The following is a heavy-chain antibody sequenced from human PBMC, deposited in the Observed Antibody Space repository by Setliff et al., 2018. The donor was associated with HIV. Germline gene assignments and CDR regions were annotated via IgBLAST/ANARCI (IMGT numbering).Heavy chain of an antibody. D-gene: IGHD3-22*01. CDR2: IFYTGST. CDR1: GASINSHY. Sequence: PSETLSLTCTVSGASINSHYWSWIRQAPGKGLEWIGNIFYTGSTTYNASLKSRVTISLDTPRSQFSLRLSSVTAADTAVYYCARGSLITRAVDSWGQGTLVTVSS. J-gene: IGHJ4*02. V-gene: IGHV4-59*11. CDR3: ARGSLITRAVDS.